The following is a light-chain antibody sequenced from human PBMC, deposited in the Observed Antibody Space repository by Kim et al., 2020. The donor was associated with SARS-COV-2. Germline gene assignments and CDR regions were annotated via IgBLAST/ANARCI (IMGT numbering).Light chain of an antibody. CDR3: QQRRT. CDR1: QSVSSY. V-gene: IGKV3-11*01. Sequence: ATLSLSPGERATLSFRASQSVSSYLAWYQQKPGQAPRLLIYDASNRATGIPARFSGSGSGTDFTLTISSLEPEDFAVYYCQQRRTFGQGTKVDIK. J-gene: IGKJ1*01. CDR2: DAS.